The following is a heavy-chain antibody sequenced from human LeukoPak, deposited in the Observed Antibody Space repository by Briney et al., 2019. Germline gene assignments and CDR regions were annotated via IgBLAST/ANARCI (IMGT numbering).Heavy chain of an antibody. CDR2: IYYSGST. D-gene: IGHD6-19*01. CDR3: ARGIAVAGTFDY. Sequence: SETLSLTCTVSGGSISSSSYYWGWIRQPPGKGLEWIGSIYYSGSTYYNPSLKSRVTISVDTSKNQFSLKLSSVTAADTAVYYCARGIAVAGTFDYWGQGTLVTVSS. V-gene: IGHV4-39*07. J-gene: IGHJ4*02. CDR1: GGSISSSSYY.